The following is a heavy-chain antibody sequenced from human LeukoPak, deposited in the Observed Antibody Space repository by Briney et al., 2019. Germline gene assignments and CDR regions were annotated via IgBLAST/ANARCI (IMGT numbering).Heavy chain of an antibody. CDR2: IYPGDSDT. Sequence: PGESLKISCKGSGYSITSYWIGWVRQMPGKGLEWMGIIYPGDSDTRYSPSFQGRVTISADKSISTAYLQWSSLKASDTAMYYCASTTVTAREKYYFEYWGQGTLVTVSS. CDR3: ASTTVTAREKYYFEY. J-gene: IGHJ4*02. V-gene: IGHV5-51*01. CDR1: GYSITSYW. D-gene: IGHD4-17*01.